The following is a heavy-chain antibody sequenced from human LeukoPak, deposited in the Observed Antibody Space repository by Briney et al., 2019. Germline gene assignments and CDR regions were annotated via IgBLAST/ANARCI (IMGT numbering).Heavy chain of an antibody. CDR1: GFTFSSYA. Sequence: GGSLRLSCAAAGFTFSSYAMSWVRQAPGKGLEWVSAISGSGSSTYYADSVKGRFTISRDNSKNTLYLQMNSLRAEDTAVYYCAKIGMAGGPHLDYWGQGTLVTVSS. V-gene: IGHV3-23*01. J-gene: IGHJ4*02. CDR2: ISGSGSST. CDR3: AKIGMAGGPHLDY. D-gene: IGHD2-8*02.